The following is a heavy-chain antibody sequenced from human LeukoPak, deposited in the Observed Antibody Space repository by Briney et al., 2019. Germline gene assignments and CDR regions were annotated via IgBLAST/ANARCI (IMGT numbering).Heavy chain of an antibody. D-gene: IGHD6-19*01. CDR2: VYYTGTT. V-gene: IGHV4-39*01. CDR1: GGSISSRNYY. CDR3: ARHVAVAVTNFFDY. Sequence: SETLSLTCTVSGGSISSRNYYWGWIRQPPGKGLEWIGGVYYTGTTYSNPSLKSRVTISVDTSKNQFSLRLSSVTAADTAVYYCARHVAVAVTNFFDYWGQGTLVTVSS. J-gene: IGHJ4*02.